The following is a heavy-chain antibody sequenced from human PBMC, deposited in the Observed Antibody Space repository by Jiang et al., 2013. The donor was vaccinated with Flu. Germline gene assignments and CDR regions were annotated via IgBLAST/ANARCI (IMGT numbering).Heavy chain of an antibody. V-gene: IGHV1-46*03. D-gene: IGHD3-3*01. CDR3: ASSAHTIFGFDP. Sequence: SGAEVKKPGASVKVSCKASGYTFTSYYMHWVRQAPGQGLEWMGIINPSGGSTSYAQKFQGRVTMTRDTSTSTVYMELSSLRSEDTAVYYCASSAHTIFGFDPWGQGTLVTVSS. J-gene: IGHJ5*02. CDR2: INPSGGST. CDR1: GYTFTSYY.